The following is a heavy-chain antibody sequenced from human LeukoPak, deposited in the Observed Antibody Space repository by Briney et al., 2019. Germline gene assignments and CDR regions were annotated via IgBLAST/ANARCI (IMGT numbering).Heavy chain of an antibody. V-gene: IGHV3-21*01. J-gene: IGHJ4*02. Sequence: PGGSLRLSCAVSGFTFSTYSMNWVRQAPGKGLEWVSSISSSSNYIYYADSVKGRFTISRDNAKNSLYLQMNSLRAADTAVYYCARGTPDYYDSSGCDFDYWGQGTLVTVSS. CDR1: GFTFSTYS. CDR3: ARGTPDYYDSSGCDFDY. D-gene: IGHD3-22*01. CDR2: ISSSSNYI.